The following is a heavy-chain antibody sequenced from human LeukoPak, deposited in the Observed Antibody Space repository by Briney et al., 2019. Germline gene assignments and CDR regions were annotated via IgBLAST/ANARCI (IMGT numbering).Heavy chain of an antibody. CDR3: ARGELPRYYYYYNGLDV. V-gene: IGHV3-30-3*01. CDR1: GFTFSNYA. J-gene: IGHJ6*02. Sequence: GRSLRLSCAVSGFTFSNYAIHWVRQAPGKGLEWVAFISYDGIIKYYADSVKGRFTISRDNSQNTLDLQMNSLRAEDTAVYYCARGELPRYYYYYNGLDVWGQGTTVTVSS. CDR2: ISYDGIIK. D-gene: IGHD3-10*01.